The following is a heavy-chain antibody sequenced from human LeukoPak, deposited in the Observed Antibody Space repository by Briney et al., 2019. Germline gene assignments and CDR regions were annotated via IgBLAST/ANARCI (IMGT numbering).Heavy chain of an antibody. CDR2: INHSGST. D-gene: IGHD2-8*01. J-gene: IGHJ4*02. V-gene: IGHV4-34*01. CDR3: AICGRTNGVYYYFDY. Sequence: PSETLSLTCAVYGGSFSGYYWSWIRQPPGKGLEWIGEINHSGSTNYNPSLKSRVTISVDTSKNQFSLKLSSVTAADTAVYYCAICGRTNGVYYYFDYWGQGTLVTVSS. CDR1: GGSFSGYY.